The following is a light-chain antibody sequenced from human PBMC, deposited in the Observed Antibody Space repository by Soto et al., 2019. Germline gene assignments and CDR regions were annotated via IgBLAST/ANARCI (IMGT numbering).Light chain of an antibody. CDR3: SAYTHSNTVI. CDR2: EVN. CDR1: SSDVGGYNY. V-gene: IGLV2-8*01. J-gene: IGLJ2*01. Sequence: QSALTQPPSASGSPGQSVTISCTGTSSDVGGYNYVSWYQQHPGRAPRLMIYEVNKRPSGVPDRFSGSKSGNTASLTISGLQAEDEADYYCSAYTHSNTVIFGGGTKLTVL.